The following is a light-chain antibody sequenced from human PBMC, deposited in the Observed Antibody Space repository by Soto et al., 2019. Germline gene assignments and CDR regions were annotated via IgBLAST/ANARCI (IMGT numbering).Light chain of an antibody. CDR2: DAS. CDR3: QQRSNSPPWIT. J-gene: IGKJ5*01. CDR1: QSVSIY. V-gene: IGKV3-11*01. Sequence: EVVLTQSPAPLSLSPGDRATLSCKASQSVSIYLAWYQQKTGQAPRLLIYDASNRATGIPAKFSGSGSGTDFTLTISSLEPEESGFYYCQQRSNSPPWITFGQGTRLEIK.